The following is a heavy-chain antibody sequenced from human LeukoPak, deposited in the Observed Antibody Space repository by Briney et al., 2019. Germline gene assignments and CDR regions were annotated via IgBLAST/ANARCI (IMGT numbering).Heavy chain of an antibody. V-gene: IGHV3-30*02. D-gene: IGHD2-15*01. Sequence: GGSLRLSCAASGFTFSTFGMHWVRQAPGKGLEWLAFIGNDGSNKYYVDSVKGRFTISRDNSKDTLYLQMNTLRAEDTAVYHCAAHQGYCSGGGCGPYWGQGTQVTVSS. CDR3: AAHQGYCSGGGCGPY. CDR2: IGNDGSNK. J-gene: IGHJ4*02. CDR1: GFTFSTFG.